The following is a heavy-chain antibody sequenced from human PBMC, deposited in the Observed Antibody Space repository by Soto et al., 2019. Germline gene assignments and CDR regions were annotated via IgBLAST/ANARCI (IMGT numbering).Heavy chain of an antibody. J-gene: IGHJ6*02. Sequence: SETLSLTCTISDGSISSGGYYWSWIRQHPGKGLEWIGYIYYSGSTYYNPSLKSRVTISVDTSKDQFSLKLSSVAAADTAVYYCARDFTDSSGPTLGMGVWGQGTTVTVSS. CDR3: ARDFTDSSGPTLGMGV. D-gene: IGHD6-19*01. CDR1: DGSISSGGYY. CDR2: IYYSGST. V-gene: IGHV4-31*03.